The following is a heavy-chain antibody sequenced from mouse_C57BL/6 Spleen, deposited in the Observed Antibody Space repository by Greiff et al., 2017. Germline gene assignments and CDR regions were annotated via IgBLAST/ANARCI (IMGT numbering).Heavy chain of an antibody. CDR3: ARGVVAREKAMDY. V-gene: IGHV1-69*01. D-gene: IGHD1-1*01. CDR1: GYTFTSYW. CDR2: IDPSDSYT. Sequence: QVQLQQPGAELVMPGASVKLSCKASGYTFTSYWMHWVKQRPGQGLEWIGEIDPSDSYTNYNQKFKVKSTLTVDKSSSTAYMQLSSLTSEDSAVXYCARGVVAREKAMDYWGQGTSVTVSS. J-gene: IGHJ4*01.